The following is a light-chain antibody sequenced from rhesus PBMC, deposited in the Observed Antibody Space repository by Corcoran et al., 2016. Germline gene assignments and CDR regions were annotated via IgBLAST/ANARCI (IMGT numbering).Light chain of an antibody. CDR1: NTGGED. CDR2: YDG. CDR3: QVWDTSNDLSYI. J-gene: IGLJ1*01. Sequence: SYDLAQPPSVSVSPGQTARITCGTGNTGGEDVNWYQQKPPQAPVLVIDYDGERPSGIPERFSGSKSGDTATLTITGVEAGDEADYYCQVWDTSNDLSYIFVTGTRLTVL. V-gene: IGLV3-44*01.